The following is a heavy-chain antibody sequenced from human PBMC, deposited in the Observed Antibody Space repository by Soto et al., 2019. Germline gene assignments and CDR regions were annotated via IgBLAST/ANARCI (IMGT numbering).Heavy chain of an antibody. CDR1: GGSFSGYY. V-gene: IGHV4-34*01. Sequence: SEILSLTCAVYGGSFSGYYWSWIRQPPGKGLEWIGEINHSGSTNYNPSLKSRVTISVDTSKNQFSLKLSSVTAADTAVYYCARRRGTTVPFDPWGQGTLVTVSS. D-gene: IGHD4-4*01. J-gene: IGHJ5*02. CDR2: INHSGST. CDR3: ARRRGTTVPFDP.